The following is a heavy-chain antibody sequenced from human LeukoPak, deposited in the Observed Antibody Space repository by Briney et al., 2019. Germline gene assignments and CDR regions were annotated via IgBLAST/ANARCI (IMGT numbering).Heavy chain of an antibody. CDR3: AREDYTTVDY. J-gene: IGHJ4*02. Sequence: GGSLRLSCAASGFTFSSYSMNWVRQAPGKGLEWVSYISNSSSTIYYADSVKGRFTITRDNAKNPLYRQMNSPRAEHTAVYYCAREDYTTVDYWGQGTLVTVSS. D-gene: IGHD4-11*01. CDR1: GFTFSSYS. CDR2: ISNSSSTI. V-gene: IGHV3-48*01.